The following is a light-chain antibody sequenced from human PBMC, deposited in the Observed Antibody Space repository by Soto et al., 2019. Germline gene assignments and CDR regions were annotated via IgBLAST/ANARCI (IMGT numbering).Light chain of an antibody. J-gene: IGKJ1*01. CDR1: QSVSSN. CDR2: GAS. CDR3: QQDYNLPWT. V-gene: IGKV3D-7*01. Sequence: EIVMTQSPVTLSVSPGERATLSCRASQSVSSNLAWYQQKPGQAPSLLIHGASTRATGIPARFSGSGSGTDFTLTISSLQPEDFAVYYCQQDYNLPWTFGQGTKVDIK.